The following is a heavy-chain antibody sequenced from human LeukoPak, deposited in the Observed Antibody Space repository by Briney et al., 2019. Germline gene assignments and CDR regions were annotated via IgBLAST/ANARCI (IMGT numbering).Heavy chain of an antibody. V-gene: IGHV3-30*02. CDR1: GFTFSSYG. D-gene: IGHD3-3*01. J-gene: IGHJ4*02. CDR3: AKVSALLDFWSGYYCDY. Sequence: PGGSLRLSCAASGFTFSSYGMHWVRQAPGKGLEWVAFIRYDGSNKYYADSVKGRFTISRDNSKNTLYLQMNSLRAEDTAVYYCAKVSALLDFWSGYYCDYWGQGTLVTVSS. CDR2: IRYDGSNK.